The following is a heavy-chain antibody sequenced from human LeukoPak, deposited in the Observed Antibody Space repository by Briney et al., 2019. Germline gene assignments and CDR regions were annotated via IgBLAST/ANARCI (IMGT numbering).Heavy chain of an antibody. V-gene: IGHV1-18*01. D-gene: IGHD6-13*01. J-gene: IGHJ3*02. CDR3: AREEGAPIAAANI. CDR1: GYIFTSYS. Sequence: GASVKVSCKASGYIFTSYSISWVRQAPGQGLEWMGWISAYNGDANYVQKFQGRVTMTTDTSTSTAYTELKSLRSDDTAVYYCAREEGAPIAAANIWGLGTKVTVSS. CDR2: ISAYNGDA.